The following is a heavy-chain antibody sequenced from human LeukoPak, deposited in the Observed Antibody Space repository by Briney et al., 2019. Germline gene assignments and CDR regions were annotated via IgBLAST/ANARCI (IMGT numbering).Heavy chain of an antibody. CDR1: GFSFSDYY. J-gene: IGHJ3*02. CDR2: ISGSTSYT. V-gene: IGHV3-11*06. CDR3: AREAVPGGRGDTFDI. Sequence: PGGSLRLSCAASGFSFSDYYMSWIRQAPGKGLEWVSYISGSTSYTDYADSVKGRFTISRDNAKNSLYLQMNSLRAEDTAIYYCAREAVPGGRGDTFDIWGQGTMVTVSS. D-gene: IGHD6-19*01.